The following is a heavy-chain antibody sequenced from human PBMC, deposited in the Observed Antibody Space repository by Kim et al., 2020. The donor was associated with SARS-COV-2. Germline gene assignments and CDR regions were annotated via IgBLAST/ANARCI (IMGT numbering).Heavy chain of an antibody. CDR2: IIPMYGTT. V-gene: IGHV1-69*13. J-gene: IGHJ2*01. Sequence: SVKVSCEASGATVTSFAIRWVRQAPGQGLEWMGAIIPMYGTTYYAQKFQDRVTFTADEATSTVYMELRSLRPEDTAIFYCARGVGMGGLYWYFALWGRG. CDR1: GATVTSFA. CDR3: ARGVGMGGLYWYFAL. D-gene: IGHD7-27*01.